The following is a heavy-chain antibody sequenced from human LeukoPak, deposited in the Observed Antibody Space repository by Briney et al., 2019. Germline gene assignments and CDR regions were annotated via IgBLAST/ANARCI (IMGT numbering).Heavy chain of an antibody. Sequence: GGSLRLSWAAWGFTFSRYWMTWVRQAPGKGREWVANIKEDGSENSYVESVKGRFTIYRDDAKNSLSLQLNSLSAEDTAVYFCARQRYSDYWGQGTLVTVSS. CDR2: IKEDGSEN. V-gene: IGHV3-7*01. CDR3: ARQRYSDY. J-gene: IGHJ4*02. D-gene: IGHD1-1*01. CDR1: GFTFSRYW.